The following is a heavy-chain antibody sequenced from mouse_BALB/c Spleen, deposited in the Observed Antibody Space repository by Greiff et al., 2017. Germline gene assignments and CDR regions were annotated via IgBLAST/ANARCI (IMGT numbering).Heavy chain of an antibody. CDR3: ARQDGNYEAWFAY. Sequence: EVQRVESGPSLVKPSQTLSLTCSVTGDSITSGYWNWIRKFPGNKLEYMGYISYSGSTYYNPSLKSRISITRDTSKNQYYLQLNSVTTEDTATYYCARQDGNYEAWFAYWGQGTLVTVSA. V-gene: IGHV3-8*02. CDR1: GDSITSGY. CDR2: ISYSGST. J-gene: IGHJ3*01. D-gene: IGHD2-1*01.